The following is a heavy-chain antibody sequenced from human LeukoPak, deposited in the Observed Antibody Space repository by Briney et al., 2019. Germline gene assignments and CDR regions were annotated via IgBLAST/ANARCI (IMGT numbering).Heavy chain of an antibody. V-gene: IGHV1-2*02. Sequence: ASVKVSCKASGYTFTGYYMHWVRQAPGQGLEWMGWINPNSGGTNYAQKFQGRVTMTRDTSISIAYMELSRLRSDDTAVYYCASPSSSSEISFDYWGQGTLVTVSS. CDR3: ASPSSSSEISFDY. CDR1: GYTFTGYY. D-gene: IGHD6-6*01. CDR2: INPNSGGT. J-gene: IGHJ4*02.